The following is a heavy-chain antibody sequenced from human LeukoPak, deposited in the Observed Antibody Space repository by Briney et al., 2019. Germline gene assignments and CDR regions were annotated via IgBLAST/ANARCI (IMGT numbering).Heavy chain of an antibody. V-gene: IGHV4-38-2*01. CDR2: IDHSGST. J-gene: IGHJ4*02. CDR1: GYSISSGYY. CDR3: ARHGNYGEGY. Sequence: SETLSLTCAVSGYSISSGYYWGWIRQPPGKGLEWIGSIDHSGSTYYNPSLKSRVTISIDTSKNHFSLKLSSVTAADTAVYYCARHGNYGEGYWGQGTLVTVSS. D-gene: IGHD4-17*01.